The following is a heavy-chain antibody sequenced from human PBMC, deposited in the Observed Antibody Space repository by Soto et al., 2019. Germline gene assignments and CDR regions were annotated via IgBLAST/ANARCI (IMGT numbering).Heavy chain of an antibody. J-gene: IGHJ6*02. D-gene: IGHD2-2*02. CDR1: DGSVNSGNYY. CDR2: IYSSGST. Sequence: LSLTCSVSDGSVNSGNYYWSWIRQPPGKRLEWIGFIYSSGSTNYDPSLKSRVTMSVDTSKNQFSLKLRSVIVADTAVYHCARFVRSCSGTTCYTRADVWGPATTVTGSS. V-gene: IGHV4-61*01. CDR3: ARFVRSCSGTTCYTRADV.